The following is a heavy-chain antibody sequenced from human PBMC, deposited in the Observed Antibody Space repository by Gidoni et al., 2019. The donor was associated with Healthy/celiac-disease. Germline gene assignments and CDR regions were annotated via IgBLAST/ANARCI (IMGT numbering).Heavy chain of an antibody. J-gene: IGHJ4*02. Sequence: EVQLVASGGGLVQPGGSLSLSCAASGFTFSSYWMSWVRQAPGKGLEWVANIKQDGSEKYYVDAVKGRFTISRDNAKNSLYLQMNSLRAEDTAVYYCASHAVYWGDYDGYFDYWGQGTLVTVSS. CDR1: GFTFSSYW. CDR3: ASHAVYWGDYDGYFDY. CDR2: IKQDGSEK. V-gene: IGHV3-7*01. D-gene: IGHD4-17*01.